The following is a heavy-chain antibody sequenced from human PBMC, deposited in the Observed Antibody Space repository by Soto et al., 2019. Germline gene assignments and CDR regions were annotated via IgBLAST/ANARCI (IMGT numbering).Heavy chain of an antibody. CDR3: ARHNYGSGSTYFDY. V-gene: IGHV4-59*08. CDR2: IYYSGST. CDR1: GASIGSYS. J-gene: IGHJ4*02. Sequence: SETLSLTCTVSGASIGSYSWSWIRQPPGKGLEWIGYIYYSGSTNYNPSLKSRVTISVDTSKNQFSLKLNSMTAADTAVYYCARHNYGSGSTYFDYWGQGTLVTVSS. D-gene: IGHD3-10*01.